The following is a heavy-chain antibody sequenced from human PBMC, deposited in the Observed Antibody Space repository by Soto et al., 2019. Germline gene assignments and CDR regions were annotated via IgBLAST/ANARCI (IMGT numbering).Heavy chain of an antibody. D-gene: IGHD4-17*01. J-gene: IGHJ5*02. CDR3: ARDDDYEANAIDL. CDR1: GFTFSRYG. CDR2: IWNDGSKQ. V-gene: IGHV3-33*01. Sequence: QVQLVESGGGVVQPGRSMRLSCVASGFTFSRYGMHWVRQAPGKALEWVADIWNDGSKQVYDDSVKGRFTISRDNSKNTLYLEMDSLRYEDTCVYYCARDDDYEANAIDLWGQGTLGTVSS.